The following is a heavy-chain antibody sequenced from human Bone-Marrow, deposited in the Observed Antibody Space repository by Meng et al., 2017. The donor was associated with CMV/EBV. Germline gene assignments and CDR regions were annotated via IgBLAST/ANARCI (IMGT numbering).Heavy chain of an antibody. CDR3: ARGLGYSSSSVGY. V-gene: IGHV3-66*02. CDR2: IYSGGST. D-gene: IGHD6-6*01. J-gene: IGHJ4*02. Sequence: GGSLRLSCAASGFTFSNAWMSWVRQAPGKGLEWVSVIYSGGSTYYADSVKGRFTISRDNSKNTLYLQMNSLRAEDTAVYYCARGLGYSSSSVGYWGQGTLVTVSS. CDR1: GFTFSNAW.